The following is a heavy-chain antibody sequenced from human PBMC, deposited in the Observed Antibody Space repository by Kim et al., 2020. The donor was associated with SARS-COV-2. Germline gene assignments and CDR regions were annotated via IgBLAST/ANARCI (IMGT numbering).Heavy chain of an antibody. J-gene: IGHJ4*02. CDR1: GFTFSSYS. CDR2: ISSSSSTI. V-gene: IGHV3-48*04. D-gene: IGHD2-15*01. CDR3: AKGIAASQVDY. Sequence: GGSLRLSCAASGFTFSSYSMNWVRQAPGKGLEWVSYISSSSSTIYYADSVKGRFTISRDNAKNSLYLQMNSLRAEDTAVYYCAKGIAASQVDYWGQGTLVTVSS.